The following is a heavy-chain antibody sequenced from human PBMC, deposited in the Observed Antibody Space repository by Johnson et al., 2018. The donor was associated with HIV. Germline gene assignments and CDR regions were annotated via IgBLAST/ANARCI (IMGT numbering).Heavy chain of an antibody. J-gene: IGHJ3*02. V-gene: IGHV3-66*02. CDR1: GFNFDDYG. D-gene: IGHD3-22*01. CDR3: ARGYYYDSSAKGGAFDI. Sequence: VQLVESGGGLVQPGGSLRLSCAASGFNFDDYGMSWVRQAPGKGLEWVSVIYSGGNTYYADSVKGRFTISRDNSKNTLSLQMNSLRAEDTAVYYCARGYYYDSSAKGGAFDIWGQGTMVTVSS. CDR2: IYSGGNT.